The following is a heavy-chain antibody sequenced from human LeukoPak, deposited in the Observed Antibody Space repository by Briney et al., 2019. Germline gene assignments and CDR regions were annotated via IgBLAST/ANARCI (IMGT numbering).Heavy chain of an antibody. CDR1: GFTFDDYA. CDR2: ISWNSGSI. V-gene: IGHV3-9*01. CDR3: AKGSTALAALPQFDY. J-gene: IGHJ4*02. Sequence: GGSLRLSCAASGFTFDDYAMHWVRQAPGKGLEWVSGISWNSGSIGYADSVKGRFTISRDNAKNSLYLQLNSLRAEDTALYYCAKGSTALAALPQFDYWGQGTLVTVSS. D-gene: IGHD5-18*01.